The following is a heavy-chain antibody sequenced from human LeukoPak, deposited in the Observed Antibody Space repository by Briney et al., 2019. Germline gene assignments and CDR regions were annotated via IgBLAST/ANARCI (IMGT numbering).Heavy chain of an antibody. CDR3: ASRPVAREYFQH. CDR1: GGTFSSYA. V-gene: IGHV1-69*05. D-gene: IGHD2-15*01. Sequence: ASVKVSCKASGGTFSSYAISWVRQAPGQGLEWMGGIIPIFSTANYAQKFQGRVTITTDESTSTAYMELSSLRSEDTAVYYCASRPVAREYFQHWGQGTLVTVSS. J-gene: IGHJ1*01. CDR2: IIPIFSTA.